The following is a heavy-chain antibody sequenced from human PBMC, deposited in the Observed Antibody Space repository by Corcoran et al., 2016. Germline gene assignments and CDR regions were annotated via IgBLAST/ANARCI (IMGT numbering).Heavy chain of an antibody. CDR1: GGTFSSYA. CDR2: IIPIFGTA. D-gene: IGHD2-2*01. V-gene: IGHV1-69*06. CDR3: ASCGYQLLSPNYYYYYGMDV. J-gene: IGHJ6*02. Sequence: QVQLVQSGAEVKKPGSSVKVSCKASGGTFSSYAISWVRQAPGQGLEWMGGIIPIFGTANYAQKFQGRVTITADKSTSTAYMELSSLRSEDTAVYYCASCGYQLLSPNYYYYYGMDVWGQGTTVTVSS.